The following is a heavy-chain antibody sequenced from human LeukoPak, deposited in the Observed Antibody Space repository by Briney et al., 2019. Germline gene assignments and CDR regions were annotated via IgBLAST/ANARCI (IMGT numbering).Heavy chain of an antibody. CDR3: ASGPYSSSYFAS. CDR1: GFTFTNFA. J-gene: IGHJ4*02. D-gene: IGHD6-13*01. CDR2: ISGGGEHT. Sequence: GGSLRLSCAASGFTFTNFAMKWVRQAPGKGLEWVADISGGGEHTFYADSVKGRFTISRDNSKDTLHLQMSILRPEDTALYYCASGPYSSSYFASWGQGTMVTVSS. V-gene: IGHV3-23*01.